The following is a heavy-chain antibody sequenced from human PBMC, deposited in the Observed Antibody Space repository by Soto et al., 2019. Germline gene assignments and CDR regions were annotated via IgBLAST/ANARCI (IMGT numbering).Heavy chain of an antibody. CDR3: VKDDGGYPSTAPH. V-gene: IGHV3-23*01. CDR2: IRGSGDRT. D-gene: IGHD3-22*01. CDR1: GITISNYP. Sequence: EVQLLESGGGLVQPGGSLRLSCAASGITISNYPMSWVRQAPGKGLDWVSGIRGSGDRTYYADSAKGRFTISKDISKNSLSLQLASLGVEDTAVYFCVKDDGGYPSTAPHWGQGTLVTVSS. J-gene: IGHJ4*02.